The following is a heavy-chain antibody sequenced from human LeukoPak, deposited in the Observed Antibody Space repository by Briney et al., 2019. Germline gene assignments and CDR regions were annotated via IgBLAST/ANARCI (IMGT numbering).Heavy chain of an antibody. CDR2: FDPEDGET. Sequence: ASVKVSCKVSGYTLTELPMHWVRQAPGKGLEWMGGFDPEDGETIYAQKFQGRVTMTEDTSTDTAYMELSSLRSEDTAVYYCATAPIVGATFRFDPWGQGTLVTVSS. J-gene: IGHJ5*02. V-gene: IGHV1-24*01. D-gene: IGHD1-26*01. CDR1: GYTLTELP. CDR3: ATAPIVGATFRFDP.